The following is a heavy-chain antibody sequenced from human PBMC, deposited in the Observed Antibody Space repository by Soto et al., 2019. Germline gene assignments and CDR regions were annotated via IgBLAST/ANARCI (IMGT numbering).Heavy chain of an antibody. CDR1: SFSFSTSW. D-gene: IGHD3-10*01. CDR3: VRDPFFGALDI. J-gene: IGHJ6*04. CDR2: INPDGSAQ. V-gene: IGHV3-7*01. Sequence: QLVESGGALVQPGGSLSLSCAASSFSFSTSWMTWVRQAPGKGLEWLANINPDGSAQYYVDSVKGRFTLSRDNAKNSLLMQMKSLRVEGTAVYYWVRDPFFGALDIWRRGTTVIVAS.